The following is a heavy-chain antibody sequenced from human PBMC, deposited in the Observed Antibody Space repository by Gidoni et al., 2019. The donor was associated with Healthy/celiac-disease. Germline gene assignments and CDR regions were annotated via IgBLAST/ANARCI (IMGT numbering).Heavy chain of an antibody. CDR2: RTYDGGNK. CDR1: GFPFSSYG. CDR3: AKETRWKQWLATPDY. D-gene: IGHD6-19*01. J-gene: IGHJ4*02. Sequence: QVQLVESGGGVVQPGRSLRLSCAASGFPFSSYGMHWFRQAPGKGLEWVAVRTYDGGNKYYADSVKGRFTITRDNSKNTLYLQMNSLRAEDTAGYYGAKETRWKQWLATPDYWGQGTLVTVSS. V-gene: IGHV3-30*18.